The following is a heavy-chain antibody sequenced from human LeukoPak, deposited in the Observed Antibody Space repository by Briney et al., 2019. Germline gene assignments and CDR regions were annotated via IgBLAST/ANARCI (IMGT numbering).Heavy chain of an antibody. CDR3: AKDHSSGYPEAFDI. CDR1: GFTFSSYA. CDR2: ISGRGDST. D-gene: IGHD3-10*01. J-gene: IGHJ3*02. Sequence: GGSLRLSCAASGFTFSSYAMSWVRQAPGKGLEWVSTISGRGDSTYYADSVKGRFTISRDNSKNTLYLQMNSLRAEDTAVYYCAKDHSSGYPEAFDIWGQGTMVTVSS. V-gene: IGHV3-23*01.